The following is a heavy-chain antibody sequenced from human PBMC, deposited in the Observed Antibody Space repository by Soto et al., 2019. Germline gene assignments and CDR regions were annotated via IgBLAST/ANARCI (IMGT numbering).Heavy chain of an antibody. Sequence: QLQLQESGPGLVKPSETLSLTCTVSGGSIDRSNYYWDWIRQPPGKGLEWIGTTYYNGNAYYNPSLKSRVTMSVDTSKNQFSLKLISVTAADTAVYDCARHFVAVVIKGWGYWGQGTLVTVSS. CDR3: ARHFVAVVIKGWGY. CDR1: GGSIDRSNYY. CDR2: TYYNGNA. V-gene: IGHV4-39*01. D-gene: IGHD3-22*01. J-gene: IGHJ4*02.